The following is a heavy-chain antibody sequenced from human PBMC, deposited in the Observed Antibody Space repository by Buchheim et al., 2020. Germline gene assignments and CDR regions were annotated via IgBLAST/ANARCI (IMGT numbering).Heavy chain of an antibody. CDR3: ARGSSWYGERVLGGPTPNWFDP. CDR2: INHSGST. V-gene: IGHV4-34*01. Sequence: QVQLQQWGAGLLKPSETLSLTCAVYGGSFSGYYWSWIRQPPGKGLEWIGEINHSGSTNYNPSLKSRVTISVDTSKNQFSLKLSSVTAADTAVYYCARGSSWYGERVLGGPTPNWFDPWGQGTL. J-gene: IGHJ5*02. D-gene: IGHD6-13*01. CDR1: GGSFSGYY.